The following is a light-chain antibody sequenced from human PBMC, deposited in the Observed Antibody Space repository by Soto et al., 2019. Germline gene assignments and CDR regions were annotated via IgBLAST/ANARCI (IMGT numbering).Light chain of an antibody. CDR3: QQDKACPLT. CDR1: QAVPSN. V-gene: IGKV1-9*01. Sequence: DILLTQSPSFLSASVGDRVTITCRPSQAVPSNLAWYQQKPGKPPKLLIYEESTLDSGVPTRFSGRKSGTQFTLTIDSLQPEDFATYYCQQDKACPLTFGGGTKVEIK. CDR2: EES. J-gene: IGKJ4*01.